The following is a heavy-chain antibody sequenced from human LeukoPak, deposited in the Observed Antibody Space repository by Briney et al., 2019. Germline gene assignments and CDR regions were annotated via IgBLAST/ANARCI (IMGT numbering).Heavy chain of an antibody. CDR1: GFSLRSNW. CDR2: IKEDGSED. V-gene: IGHV3-7*01. J-gene: IGHJ4*02. CDR3: TRDGDGYYY. Sequence: GGSLRLSCAASGFSLRSNWMSWVRQAPGKRLEWVANIKEDGSEDYYVDSVKGRFTISRDNAKNSLYLQMNSLRVEDTAMYYCTRDGDGYYYWGQGTLVTVSS. D-gene: IGHD5-18*01.